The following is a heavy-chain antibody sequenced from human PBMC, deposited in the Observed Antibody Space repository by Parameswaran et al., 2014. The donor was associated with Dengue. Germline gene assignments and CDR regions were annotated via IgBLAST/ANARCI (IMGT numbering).Heavy chain of an antibody. CDR2: ISGGGAGT. CDR3: ARDRAFDSRIRYNWFDP. D-gene: IGHD3-9*01. Sequence: GESLKISCTASGFTFTSGDMNGVRQAPGKGLEWVSSISGGGAGTYYADSVKGRFTISRDNSKDTMYLQMNRLRPEDTAVYYCARDRAFDSRIRYNWFDPWGQGTLVTVSS. V-gene: IGHV3-23*01. CDR1: GFTFTSGD. J-gene: IGHJ5*02.